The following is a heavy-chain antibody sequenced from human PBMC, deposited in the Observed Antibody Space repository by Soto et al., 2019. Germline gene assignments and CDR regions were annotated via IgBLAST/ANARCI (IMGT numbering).Heavy chain of an antibody. D-gene: IGHD6-19*01. J-gene: IGHJ6*01. CDR3: ARDRGSCLEPYFYDGTDV. CDR1: GYTFTGYY. Sequence: ASVKVSCKASGYTFTGYYMHWVRQAPGQGLEWMGWINPNSGGTNYAQKFQGRVTMTRDTSISTAYMELSRLRSDDTAVYYCARDRGSCLEPYFYDGTDVWGQGTTDTVTS. V-gene: IGHV1-2*02. CDR2: INPNSGGT.